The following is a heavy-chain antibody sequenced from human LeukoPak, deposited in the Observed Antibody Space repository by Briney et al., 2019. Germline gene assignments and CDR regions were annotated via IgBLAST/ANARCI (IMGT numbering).Heavy chain of an antibody. V-gene: IGHV1-2*02. CDR3: ARELTGQYYFDY. J-gene: IGHJ4*02. CDR1: GYTFTGYY. Sequence: ASVKVSCKASGYTFTGYYMHWVRQAPGQGLEWMGWINPNSGGTNYAQKFRGRVTMTRDTSISTAYMELSRLRSDDTAVYYCARELTGQYYFDYWGQGTLVTVSS. D-gene: IGHD7-27*01. CDR2: INPNSGGT.